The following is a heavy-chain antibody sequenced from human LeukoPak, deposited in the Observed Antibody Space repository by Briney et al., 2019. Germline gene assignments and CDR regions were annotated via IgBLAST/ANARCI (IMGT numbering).Heavy chain of an antibody. V-gene: IGHV7-4-1*02. CDR2: INTNTGNP. D-gene: IGHD6-13*01. J-gene: IGHJ5*02. CDR3: ARGALVYSSSWYRWFDP. Sequence: ASVKVSCKASGYTFTSYYMHWVRQAPGQGLEWMGWINTNTGNPTYAQGFTGRFVFSLDTSVSTAYLQISSLKAEDTAVYYCARGALVYSSSWYRWFDPWGQGTLVTVSS. CDR1: GYTFTSYY.